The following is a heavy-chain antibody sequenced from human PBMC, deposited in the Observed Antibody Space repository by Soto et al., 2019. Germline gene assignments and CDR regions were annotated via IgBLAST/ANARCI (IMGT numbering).Heavy chain of an antibody. V-gene: IGHV4-59*01. Sequence: PSEPLSLTCTVAGDTISGYYWSWIRQAPGKGLEWIGYTYYTGRTDYIPSLKSRVTMSVDTSKNKFSLELTSVTAADTAVYYCARNQAGTVFCLSYRFYYVVDWGHGT. CDR3: ARNQAGTVFCLSYRFYYVVD. J-gene: IGHJ4*03. CDR2: TYYTGRT. D-gene: IGHD1-26*01. CDR1: GDTISGYY.